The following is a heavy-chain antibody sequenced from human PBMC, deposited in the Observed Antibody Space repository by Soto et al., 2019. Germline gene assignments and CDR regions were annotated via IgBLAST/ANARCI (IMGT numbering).Heavy chain of an antibody. V-gene: IGHV4-34*01. Sequence: TSETLSLTCAVYGGSFSGYYWTWIRQPPGKGLEWIGEINHSGSTKYNPSLKSRVTISVDTSKTQFSLTLSSVTAADTAVYYCARTSSPSQLDSWGQGSLVTVSS. J-gene: IGHJ4*02. CDR1: GGSFSGYY. CDR3: ARTSSPSQLDS. D-gene: IGHD6-13*01. CDR2: INHSGST.